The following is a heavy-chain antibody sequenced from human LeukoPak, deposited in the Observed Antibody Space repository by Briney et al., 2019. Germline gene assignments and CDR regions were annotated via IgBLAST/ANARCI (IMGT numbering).Heavy chain of an antibody. V-gene: IGHV1-2*02. CDR3: AREGSTGRPGGY. CDR2: INPNSGGT. D-gene: IGHD1-26*01. Sequence: ASVKVSCKASGYTFTDYYIHRVRQAPGQGLEWMGWINPNSGGTNYAQKFQGGVTMTRDTSINTAYMELNTLRSDDTAVYYCAREGSTGRPGGYWGQGTLVTVSS. CDR1: GYTFTDYY. J-gene: IGHJ4*02.